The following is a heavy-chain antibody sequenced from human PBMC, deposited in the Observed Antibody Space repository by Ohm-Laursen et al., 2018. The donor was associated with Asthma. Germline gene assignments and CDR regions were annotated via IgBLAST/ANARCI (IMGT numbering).Heavy chain of an antibody. CDR1: GFTFSSYA. CDR2: ISYDGSNK. CDR3: ARSMRWLQPYFDY. V-gene: IGHV3-30-3*01. D-gene: IGHD5-24*01. Sequence: SSLRLSCAASGFTFSSYAMHWVRQAPGKGLEWVAVISYDGSNKYYADSVKGRFTISRDNSKNTLYLQINSLRAEDTAVYYCARSMRWLQPYFDYWGQGTLVTVSS. J-gene: IGHJ4*02.